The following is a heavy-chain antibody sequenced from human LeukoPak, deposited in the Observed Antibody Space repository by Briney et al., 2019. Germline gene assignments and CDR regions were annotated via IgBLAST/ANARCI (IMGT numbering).Heavy chain of an antibody. CDR3: ARANPGTVDY. CDR2: IWYDGSNK. J-gene: IGHJ4*02. Sequence: GRSLRLSCAASGSTFSSYGMHWVRQAPGKGLEWVALIWYDGSNKYYADSVKGRFTISRDNSKNTLYLQMNSLRAEDTAVYYCARANPGTVDYWGQGTLVTVPS. D-gene: IGHD1/OR15-1a*01. V-gene: IGHV3-33*01. CDR1: GSTFSSYG.